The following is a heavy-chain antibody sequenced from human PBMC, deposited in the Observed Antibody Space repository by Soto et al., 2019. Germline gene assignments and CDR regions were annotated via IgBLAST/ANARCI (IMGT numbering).Heavy chain of an antibody. D-gene: IGHD3-16*01. V-gene: IGHV3-30-3*01. CDR1: GFTFSSYA. CDR2: ITYEGSNK. J-gene: IGHJ4*02. CDR3: ARVYEGDYFDY. Sequence: QVQLVESGGGVVQPGRSLRLSCAASGFTFSSYAMHWVRQAPGKGLEWVAVITYEGSNKYYADSVKGRFTISSDNSKNTLYRQMNSLRAVETAVYYCARVYEGDYFDYWGQGTLVTVSS.